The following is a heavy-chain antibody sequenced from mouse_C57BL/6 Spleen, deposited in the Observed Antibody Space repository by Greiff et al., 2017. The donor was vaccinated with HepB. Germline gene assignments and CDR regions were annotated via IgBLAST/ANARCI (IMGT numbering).Heavy chain of an antibody. D-gene: IGHD2-2*01. CDR2: IDPETGGT. Sequence: QVQLQQSGAELVRPGASVTLSCKASGYTFTDYEMHWVKQTPVHGLEWIGAIDPETGGTAYNQKFKGKAILTADKSSSTAYMELRSLTSEDSAVYYCTRSMVPYYFDYWGQGTTLTVSS. J-gene: IGHJ2*01. CDR1: GYTFTDYE. V-gene: IGHV1-15*01. CDR3: TRSMVPYYFDY.